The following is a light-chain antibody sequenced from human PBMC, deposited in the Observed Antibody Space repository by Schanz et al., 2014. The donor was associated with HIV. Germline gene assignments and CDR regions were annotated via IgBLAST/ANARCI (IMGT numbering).Light chain of an antibody. CDR3: LLSFRDPRGV. Sequence: QTVVTQEPSLTVSPGGTVTLTCGSSTGAVTSSHYPYWFQQKPGQAPRTLIFDTSTKHSWTPARFSGSLLGGKAALTLSGAQPEDEADYYCLLSFRDPRGVFGGGTKLTVL. J-gene: IGLJ2*01. CDR1: TGAVTSSHY. CDR2: DTS. V-gene: IGLV7-46*01.